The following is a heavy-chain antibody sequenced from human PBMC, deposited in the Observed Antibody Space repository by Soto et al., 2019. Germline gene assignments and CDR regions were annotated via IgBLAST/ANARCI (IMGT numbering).Heavy chain of an antibody. D-gene: IGHD2-15*01. CDR2: ISSSSSYI. CDR1: GFTFSSYS. Sequence: EVQLVESGGGLVKPGGSLRLSCAASGFTFSSYSMNWVRQAPGKGLEWVSSISSSSSYIYYADSVKGRFTISRDNAKNSLYLQMNSLRAEDTAVYYCARDLLGYCSGGSCSAGFDPWGQGTLVTVSS. CDR3: ARDLLGYCSGGSCSAGFDP. J-gene: IGHJ5*02. V-gene: IGHV3-21*01.